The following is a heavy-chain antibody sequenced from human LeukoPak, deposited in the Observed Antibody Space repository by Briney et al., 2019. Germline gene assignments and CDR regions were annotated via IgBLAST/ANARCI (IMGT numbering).Heavy chain of an antibody. CDR3: AAAPYDSSGCHT. Sequence: SVKVSCKASGFTFTNSAVQWVRQARGQRLEWVGWIVVGSGNTNYAQKFQERVTITRDMSTSTAYMELSSLRSEDTAVYYCAAAPYDSSGCHTWXXGTLVTVSS. CDR1: GFTFTNSA. CDR2: IVVGSGNT. V-gene: IGHV1-58*01. D-gene: IGHD3-22*01. J-gene: IGHJ1*01.